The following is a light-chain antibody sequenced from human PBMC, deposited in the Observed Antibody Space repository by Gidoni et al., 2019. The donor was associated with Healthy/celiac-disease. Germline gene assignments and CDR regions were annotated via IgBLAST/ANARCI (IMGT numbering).Light chain of an antibody. Sequence: QSALTQPASVSGSPGQSITISCPGTSRDVGGYNYVSWYQQHPGKAPKLMIYDVSNRHSGVSNRFSGSKSGNTASLTISGLQAEDEADYYCSSYTSSSTLVVFGGGTKLTVL. J-gene: IGLJ2*01. CDR1: SRDVGGYNY. CDR3: SSYTSSSTLVV. CDR2: DVS. V-gene: IGLV2-14*01.